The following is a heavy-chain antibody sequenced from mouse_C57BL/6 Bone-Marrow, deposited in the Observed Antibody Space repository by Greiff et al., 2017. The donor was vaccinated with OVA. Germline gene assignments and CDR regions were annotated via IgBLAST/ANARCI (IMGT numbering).Heavy chain of an antibody. CDR1: GSTFSSYA. CDR2: ISDGGSYT. Sequence: EVQRVESGGGLVKPGGSLKLSCAASGSTFSSYAMSWVRQTPEKRLEWVATISDGGSYTYYPDNVKGRFTISRDNAKNNLYLQMSLLKSEDTAVYYCARLYCGSWFAYWGQGTLVTVSA. CDR3: ARLYCGSWFAY. J-gene: IGHJ3*01. V-gene: IGHV5-4*01. D-gene: IGHD1-1*01.